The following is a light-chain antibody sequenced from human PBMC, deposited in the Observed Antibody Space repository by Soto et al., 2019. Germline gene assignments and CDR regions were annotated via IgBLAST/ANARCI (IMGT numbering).Light chain of an antibody. Sequence: DIQMTQSPSTLSASVGDRVTITCRASQTISTWLAWYQQKPGKAPKLLIYRASSLESGVPSRFSGSGSGTEFTRTISCLQPDDCAPYYCQQYNTFSPWTFGQGTKVEIK. CDR3: QQYNTFSPWT. J-gene: IGKJ1*01. CDR2: RAS. V-gene: IGKV1-5*03. CDR1: QTISTW.